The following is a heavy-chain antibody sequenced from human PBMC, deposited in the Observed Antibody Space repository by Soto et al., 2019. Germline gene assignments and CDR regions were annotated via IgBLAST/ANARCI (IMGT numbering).Heavy chain of an antibody. V-gene: IGHV6-1*01. J-gene: IGHJ4*02. CDR2: TYYRSKWYD. Sequence: QVQLQQAGSGLVKPSQTLSLTCAISGDSVSSNSAAWNWIRQSPSKGHEWLGRTYYRSKWYDDYAVSVKSRITTDPDTPKNHLSLQLNSLTPEDTAVYYCARRAPGGRGGGADYWGQGNLVTVSS. CDR1: GDSVSSNSAA. D-gene: IGHD3-16*01. CDR3: ARRAPGGRGGGADY.